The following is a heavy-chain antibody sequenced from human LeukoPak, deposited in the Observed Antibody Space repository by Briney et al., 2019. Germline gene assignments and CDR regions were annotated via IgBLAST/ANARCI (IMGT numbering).Heavy chain of an antibody. CDR1: GFTLGTYW. J-gene: IGHJ4*02. D-gene: IGHD1-26*01. V-gene: IGHV3-7*01. CDR3: ARDKVVGATHFDY. Sequence: PGGSLRLSCAASGFTLGTYWMNWVRQAPGKGLEWVANIKQDGSEKRYVDSVKGRFTISRDNAKNSLFLQMNSLRAEDTAVYFCARDKVVGATHFDYWGQGTLVTVSS. CDR2: IKQDGSEK.